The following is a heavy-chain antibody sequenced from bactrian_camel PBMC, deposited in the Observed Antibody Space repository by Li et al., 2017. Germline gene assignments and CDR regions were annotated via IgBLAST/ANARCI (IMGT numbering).Heavy chain of an antibody. Sequence: HVQLVESGGGLVQPRGSLTLSCATSGYDLTSGCMAWFRQAPGNMREGIARIEGDGSGTTTYADSVKGRFTISRDNAKNTLDLQMVSLKPEDTAMYYCAARASRACTILPEYDYWGQGTQVTVS. D-gene: IGHD1*01. CDR3: AARASRACTILPEYDY. V-gene: IGHV3S26*01. J-gene: IGHJ4*01. CDR1: GYDLTSGC. CDR2: IEGDGSGTT.